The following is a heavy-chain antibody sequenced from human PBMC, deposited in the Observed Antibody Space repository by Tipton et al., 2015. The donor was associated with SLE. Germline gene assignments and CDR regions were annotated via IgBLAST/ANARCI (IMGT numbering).Heavy chain of an antibody. CDR1: GFTIGSHY. J-gene: IGHJ3*02. Sequence: SLRLSCAASGFTIGSHYMSWVRQAPGKGLEWVAHIKEDGSEEFYVDSVRGRFFISRDNGKNSLFLQMNSLNAEDTAVYYCAREYQGRFYVNGAFDIWGQGTMVTVSS. CDR3: AREYQGRFYVNGAFDI. CDR2: IKEDGSEE. D-gene: IGHD3-10*01. V-gene: IGHV3-7*01.